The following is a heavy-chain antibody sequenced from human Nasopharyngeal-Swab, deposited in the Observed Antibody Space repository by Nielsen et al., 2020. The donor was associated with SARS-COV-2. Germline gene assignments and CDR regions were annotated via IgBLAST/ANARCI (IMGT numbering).Heavy chain of an antibody. D-gene: IGHD6-19*01. V-gene: IGHV3-30-3*01. CDR1: GFTFSSYA. CDR3: ARDPYRYSSGWRSHAFEI. CDR2: ISYDGSNK. Sequence: GGSLRLSCAASGFTFSSYAMHWVRQAPGKGLEWVAVISYDGSNKYYADSVKGRFTISRDNSKNTLYLQMNSLRAEDTAVYYCARDPYRYSSGWRSHAFEIWGQGTMVTVSS. J-gene: IGHJ3*02.